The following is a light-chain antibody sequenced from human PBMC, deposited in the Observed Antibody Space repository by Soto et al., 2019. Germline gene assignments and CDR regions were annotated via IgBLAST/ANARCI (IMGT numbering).Light chain of an antibody. Sequence: QSVLTQPPSVSGAPGQRVTISCTGSSSNIGAGYDVHWYQQLPGTAPKLLIYGNSSRPPGVPDRFSGSKSGTSASLAITGLQAEDEADYYCQSYDSSLSGVVFGGGTKVTVL. CDR2: GNS. CDR3: QSYDSSLSGVV. V-gene: IGLV1-40*01. CDR1: SSNIGAGYD. J-gene: IGLJ2*01.